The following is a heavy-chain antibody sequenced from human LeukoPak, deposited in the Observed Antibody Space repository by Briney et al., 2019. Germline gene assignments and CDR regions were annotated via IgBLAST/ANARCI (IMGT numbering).Heavy chain of an antibody. CDR1: GGSISSSSYY. D-gene: IGHD6-6*01. Sequence: SETLSLTCTVSGGSISSSSYYWGWIRQPPGKGLEWIGSIYYSGSTYYNPSLKSRVTISVDTSKNQFSLKLSSVTAADTAVYYCARSYSRSSHFDNWGQGTLVTVSS. V-gene: IGHV4-39*01. J-gene: IGHJ4*02. CDR3: ARSYSRSSHFDN. CDR2: IYYSGST.